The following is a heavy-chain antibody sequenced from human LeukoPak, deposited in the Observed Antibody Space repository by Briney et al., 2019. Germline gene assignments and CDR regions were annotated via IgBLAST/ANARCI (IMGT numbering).Heavy chain of an antibody. CDR1: GYTFTGYY. Sequence: SVKVSCKASGYTFTGYYIHRVRQAPGQGREWMGWIYPYSGDTNYAQNFQGRVTMTRDTSISTDYMELSSLKSDDTAVYYCARDRNSGSSLDIWGQGTMLTVSS. CDR2: IYPYSGDT. CDR3: ARDRNSGSSLDI. J-gene: IGHJ3*02. V-gene: IGHV1-2*02. D-gene: IGHD6-6*01.